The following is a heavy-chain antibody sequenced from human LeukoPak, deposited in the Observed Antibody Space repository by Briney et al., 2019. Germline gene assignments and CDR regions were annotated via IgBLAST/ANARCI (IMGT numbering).Heavy chain of an antibody. V-gene: IGHV1-2*02. D-gene: IGHD3-16*01. CDR3: ARGLRAYWYYGMDV. CDR2: INPNSGGT. J-gene: IGHJ6*02. Sequence: ASVKVSCKASGYTFTGYDMHWVRQAPGQGLEWMGWINPNSGGTNYAQKFQGRVTMTRDTSISTAYMELSRLRSDDTAVYYCARGLRAYWYYGMDVWGQGTTVTVSS. CDR1: GYTFTGYD.